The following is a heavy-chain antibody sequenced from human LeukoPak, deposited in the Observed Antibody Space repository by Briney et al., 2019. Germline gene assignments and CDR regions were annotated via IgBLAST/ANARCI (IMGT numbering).Heavy chain of an antibody. CDR2: ISTSGNTI. CDR1: GFTFSSYE. V-gene: IGHV3-48*03. CDR3: AREDGEYSSPGPFDY. Sequence: GGSLRLSCAASGFTFSSYEMNWVRQVPGKGLEWVSYISTSGNTIYYADSVKGRFTISRDNAKTSLYLQMNSLRAEDTAVYYCAREDGEYSSPGPFDYWGQGTLVTVSS. J-gene: IGHJ4*02. D-gene: IGHD6-6*01.